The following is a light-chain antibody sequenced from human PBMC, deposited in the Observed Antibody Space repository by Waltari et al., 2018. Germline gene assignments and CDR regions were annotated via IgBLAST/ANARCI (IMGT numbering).Light chain of an antibody. Sequence: SYDLPQPASLSVSPGQTVSIPCSGDFWGNKHTCWYHQRPGQSPLLVSYQDNKRPARIPERFSGSNSGNTATLTIRGTENMDDGDFYCQTWDMTTLVFGGGTKLTVL. J-gene: IGLJ2*01. CDR1: FWGNKH. CDR2: QDN. CDR3: QTWDMTTLV. V-gene: IGLV3-1*01.